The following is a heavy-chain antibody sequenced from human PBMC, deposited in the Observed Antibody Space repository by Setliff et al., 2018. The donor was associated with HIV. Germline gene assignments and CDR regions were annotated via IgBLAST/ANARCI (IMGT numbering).Heavy chain of an antibody. J-gene: IGHJ4*02. V-gene: IGHV4-39*01. CDR3: VRGGLLEWFFS. D-gene: IGHD3-3*01. CDR2: IYYSGIP. Sequence: KASETLSLTCTVSGDSIRSTHFSLVWIRQPPGRGQGWIGNIYYSGIPYYNPSLKSRVTISVDKSRSQFSLNLTSVTAPDTAVYYCVRGGLLEWFFSWGQGSRVTVSA. CDR1: GDSIRSTHFS.